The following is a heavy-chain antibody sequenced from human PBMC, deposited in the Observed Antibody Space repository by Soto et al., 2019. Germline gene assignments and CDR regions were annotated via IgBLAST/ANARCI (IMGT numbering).Heavy chain of an antibody. CDR1: DYTFTSYG. Sequence: QVQLVQSGAEVKKPGASVKVSCKASDYTFTSYGISWVRQAPGQGLEWMGWINTYSGNTDYARKFQGRDTMTTDTSTSTAYMEMRSLRFDDMAVYYCARAAETRYYGMDVWGQGTTVTVSS. J-gene: IGHJ6*02. CDR2: INTYSGNT. V-gene: IGHV1-18*03. CDR3: ARAAETRYYGMDV.